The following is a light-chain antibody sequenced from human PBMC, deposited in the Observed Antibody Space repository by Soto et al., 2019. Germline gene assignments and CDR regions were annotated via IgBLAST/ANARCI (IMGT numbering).Light chain of an antibody. V-gene: IGLV3-21*02. Sequence: SYELTQPPSVSVAPGQTARITCGGDNIQTRSVQWYQQKAGQAPVVVVCDDCDRPSGIPERFSGSNSGNTATLTISRVEAGDEAAYYCQVWDRNSVVFGGGTKVTVL. CDR3: QVWDRNSVV. J-gene: IGLJ2*01. CDR2: DDC. CDR1: NIQTRS.